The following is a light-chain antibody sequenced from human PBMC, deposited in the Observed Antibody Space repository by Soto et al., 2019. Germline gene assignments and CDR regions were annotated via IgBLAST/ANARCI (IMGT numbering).Light chain of an antibody. Sequence: QSALTQPASVSGSHGQSITISCTGTSSDVGSYDLVSWYQQPPGKAPKLMIYEDTKRPSGISTRFSGSKSGNAASLTISGLQAEDEADYYCCSYAGSGTFVFGTGTKVTVL. CDR1: SSDVGSYDL. J-gene: IGLJ1*01. CDR3: CSYAGSGTFV. V-gene: IGLV2-23*01. CDR2: EDT.